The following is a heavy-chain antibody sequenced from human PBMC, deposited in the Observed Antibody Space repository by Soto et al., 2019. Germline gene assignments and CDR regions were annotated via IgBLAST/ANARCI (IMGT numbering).Heavy chain of an antibody. V-gene: IGHV3-53*01. CDR2: INSGGST. D-gene: IGHD2-2*01. CDR3: ARGVFCSSSSCQVRYGMDV. CDR1: GFTFSDNY. Sequence: GGSLRLSCAASGFTFSDNYMSWIRQAPGKGPEWVSVINSGGSTYYADSVKGRFTISRDHSRNTLYLQMNSLRVEDTAVYYCARGVFCSSSSCQVRYGMDVWGQGTTVTVSS. J-gene: IGHJ6*02.